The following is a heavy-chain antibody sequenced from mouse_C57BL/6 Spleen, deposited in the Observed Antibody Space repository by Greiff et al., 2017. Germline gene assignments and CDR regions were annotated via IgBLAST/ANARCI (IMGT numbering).Heavy chain of an antibody. CDR3: AKDGYYLYAMDY. V-gene: IGHV1-26*01. Sequence: VQLQQSGPELVKPGASVKISCKASGYTFTDYYMNWVKQSHGKSLEWIGDINPNNGGTSYNQKFKGKATLTVDKSSSTAYMELRSLTSEDSAVYYCAKDGYYLYAMDYGGQGTSVTVSS. J-gene: IGHJ4*01. CDR1: GYTFTDYY. CDR2: INPNNGGT. D-gene: IGHD2-3*01.